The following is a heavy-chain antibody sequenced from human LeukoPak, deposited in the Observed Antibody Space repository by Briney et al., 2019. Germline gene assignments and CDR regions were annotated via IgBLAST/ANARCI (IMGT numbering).Heavy chain of an antibody. CDR3: ARDRDYDYPDY. Sequence: PGGSLRLSCAASGFTFSSSWMHWVRQAPGKGLVWVSHINSDGSNTKYADSVKGRFTISRDNAKNTLSLQMNSLRAEDTAVYYCARDRDYDYPDYWGQGTLVTVSS. D-gene: IGHD3-16*01. J-gene: IGHJ4*02. CDR1: GFTFSSSW. V-gene: IGHV3-74*03. CDR2: INSDGSNT.